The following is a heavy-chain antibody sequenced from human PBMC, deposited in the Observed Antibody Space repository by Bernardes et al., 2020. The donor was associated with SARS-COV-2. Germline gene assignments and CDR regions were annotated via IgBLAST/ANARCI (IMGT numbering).Heavy chain of an antibody. CDR1: GYTFTGYY. CDR2: INPNSGGT. V-gene: IGHV1-2*02. CDR3: ARDGSPSYPNWFDP. Sequence: ASVKVSCKASGYTFTGYYMHWVRQAPGQGLAWMGWINPNSGGTNYAQKFQGRVTMTRDTSISTAYMELSRLRSDDTAVYCCARDGSPSYPNWFDPWGQGTLVTVSS. J-gene: IGHJ5*02. D-gene: IGHD6-25*01.